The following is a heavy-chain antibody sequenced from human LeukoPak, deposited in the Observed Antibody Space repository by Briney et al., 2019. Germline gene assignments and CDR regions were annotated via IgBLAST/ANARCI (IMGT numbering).Heavy chain of an antibody. CDR3: ARRHSRRAFDI. CDR2: IGSSSSTI. CDR1: GFTFSSYS. Sequence: GGSLRLSSAASGFTFSSYSMNWVRQAPGKGLEWVSYIGSSSSTIYYADSVKGRFTISRDNSKNTLYLQMNSLRAEDTAVYYCARRHSRRAFDIWGQGTMVTVSS. V-gene: IGHV3-48*01. J-gene: IGHJ3*02.